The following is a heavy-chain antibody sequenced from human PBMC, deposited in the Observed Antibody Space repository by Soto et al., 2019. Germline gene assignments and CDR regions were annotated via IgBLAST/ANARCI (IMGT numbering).Heavy chain of an antibody. CDR1: GYTFTGYY. Sequence: GASVKVSCKASGYTFTGYYMHWVRQAPGQGLEWMGWINPNSGGTNYAQKLQGWVTMTRDTSISTAYMELSRLRSDDTAVYYCARDSSGWYDSYAMDVWGQGTTVTVSS. CDR3: ARDSSGWYDSYAMDV. D-gene: IGHD6-19*01. CDR2: INPNSGGT. J-gene: IGHJ6*02. V-gene: IGHV1-2*04.